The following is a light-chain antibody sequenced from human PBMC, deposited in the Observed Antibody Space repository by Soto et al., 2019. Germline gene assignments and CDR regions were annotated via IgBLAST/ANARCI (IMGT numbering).Light chain of an antibody. CDR3: MQGAHWPLT. Sequence: DVVMTQSPLSLPVTLGQPASISCRSSQSLVNSDGNTYLNWFQQRPAQSPGRLIYKVSNRDSGVPDRFSGSVTGTDFTLRIRRVEAEDVGVYYYMQGAHWPLTFGPGTKVDI. CDR2: KVS. V-gene: IGKV2-30*01. J-gene: IGKJ3*01. CDR1: QSLVNSDGNTY.